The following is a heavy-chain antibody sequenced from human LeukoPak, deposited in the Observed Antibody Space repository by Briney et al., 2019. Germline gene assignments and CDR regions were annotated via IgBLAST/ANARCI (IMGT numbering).Heavy chain of an antibody. CDR3: ARRSGSFQGDYNFDY. V-gene: IGHV5-51*01. CDR1: GYSFTSYW. J-gene: IGHJ4*02. Sequence: GESLKISCKGSGYSFTSYWIGWVRQMPGKGLEWMGIIYPGGSDTRYSPSFQGQVTISADKSINTAYLQWSSLKASDTAMYYCARRSGSFQGDYNFDYWGQGTLVTVSS. D-gene: IGHD1-26*01. CDR2: IYPGGSDT.